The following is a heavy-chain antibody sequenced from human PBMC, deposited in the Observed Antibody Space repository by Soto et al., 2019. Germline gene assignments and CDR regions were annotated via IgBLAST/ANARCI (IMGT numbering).Heavy chain of an antibody. CDR1: GGSISSGDYY. J-gene: IGHJ4*02. CDR2: IYYSGST. CDR3: AREKSAKAAQVDY. Sequence: KPSETLSLICTVSGGSISSGDYYWSWIRQPPGKGLEWIGYIYYSGSTYYNPSLKSRVTISVDTSKNQFSLKLSSVTAADTAVYYCAREKSAKAAQVDYWGQGTLVTVSS. D-gene: IGHD6-13*01. V-gene: IGHV4-30-4*01.